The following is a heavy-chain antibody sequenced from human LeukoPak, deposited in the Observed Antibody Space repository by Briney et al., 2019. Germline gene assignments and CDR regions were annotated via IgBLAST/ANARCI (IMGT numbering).Heavy chain of an antibody. D-gene: IGHD6-25*01. V-gene: IGHV1-2*02. CDR3: ARDYSSVGYYYYYYYMDV. J-gene: IGHJ6*03. Sequence: ASVKVSCKASGYTFTGYYMHWVRQAPGQGLEWMGWINPSSGGTNYAQKFQGRVTMTRDTSISTAYMELSRLRSDDTAVYYCARDYSSVGYYYYYYYMDVWGKGTTVTVSS. CDR2: INPSSGGT. CDR1: GYTFTGYY.